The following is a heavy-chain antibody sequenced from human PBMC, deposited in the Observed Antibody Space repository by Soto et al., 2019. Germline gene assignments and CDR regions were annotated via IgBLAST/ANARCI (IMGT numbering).Heavy chain of an antibody. CDR2: FNAGNGSK. CDR1: GYTFTSYA. CDR3: AARGRSSGWGEYFQH. J-gene: IGHJ1*01. D-gene: IGHD6-19*01. Sequence: QVQLVQSGAEVKKPGASVKVSCKASGYTFTSYATHWVRQAPGQRLEWMGWFNAGNGSKKDSQKFQVRVTITRDTSARKAYMELSSVRSEDPAVYCCAARGRSSGWGEYFQHLGQGTLVTVSS. V-gene: IGHV1-3*01.